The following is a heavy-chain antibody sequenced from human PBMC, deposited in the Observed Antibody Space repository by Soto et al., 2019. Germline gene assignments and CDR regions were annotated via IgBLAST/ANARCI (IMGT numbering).Heavy chain of an antibody. CDR3: VRTSLVVAVATREDF. V-gene: IGHV3-74*01. J-gene: IGHJ4*02. CDR2: IDSDGSRI. Sequence: EVQLVESGGGLVQPGESLRLSCAASGFTFSNYWMHWVRQAPGKGLVRVSRIDSDGSRITYADFVKGRFTISRDNAKNTVYLHMNSLTAEDTAVYYCVRTSLVVAVATREDFWGQGTPVTVSS. CDR1: GFTFSNYW. D-gene: IGHD2-15*01.